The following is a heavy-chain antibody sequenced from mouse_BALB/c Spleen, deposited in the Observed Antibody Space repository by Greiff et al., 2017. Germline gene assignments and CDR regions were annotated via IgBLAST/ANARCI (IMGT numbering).Heavy chain of an antibody. CDR2: ISYSGST. Sequence: EVKLVESGPGLVKPSQSLSLTCTVTGYSITSDYAWNWIRQFPGNKLEWMGYISYSGSTSYNPSLKSRISITRDTSKNQFFLQLNSVTTEDTATYYCARRGYHAMDYWGQGTSVTVSS. CDR1: GYSITSDYA. V-gene: IGHV3-2*02. CDR3: ARRGYHAMDY. J-gene: IGHJ4*01.